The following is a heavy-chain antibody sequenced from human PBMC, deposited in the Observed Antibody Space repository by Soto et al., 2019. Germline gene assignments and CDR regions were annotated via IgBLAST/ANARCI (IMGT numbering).Heavy chain of an antibody. J-gene: IGHJ4*02. V-gene: IGHV3-15*07. D-gene: IGHD6-19*01. CDR1: GFTFSNAW. Sequence: GGSLRLSCAASGFTFSNAWVNWVRQSPGKGLEWVGRIKSREDGETTDYAATVKGRFTISRDDSISTLFLHMTSLKTDDTAVYYCATGAPYSGVLLDYWGQGTRVTVSS. CDR2: IKSREDGETT. CDR3: ATGAPYSGVLLDY.